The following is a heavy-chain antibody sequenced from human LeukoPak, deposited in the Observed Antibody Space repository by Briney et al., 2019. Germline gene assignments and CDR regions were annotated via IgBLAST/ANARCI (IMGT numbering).Heavy chain of an antibody. CDR1: GSTFRTDS. Sequence: GGLLRPSCSAAGSTFRTDSLNWGRQAPGKGGVWVVDIGCGGAIIYYADSLKGRFTISRDNDKNSLYLQMNILRAEDTAVYYCSRFLATGDYYYMDVWGNGTTVTVSS. CDR2: IGCGGAII. D-gene: IGHD1-14*01. CDR3: SRFLATGDYYYMDV. J-gene: IGHJ6*03. V-gene: IGHV3-48*01.